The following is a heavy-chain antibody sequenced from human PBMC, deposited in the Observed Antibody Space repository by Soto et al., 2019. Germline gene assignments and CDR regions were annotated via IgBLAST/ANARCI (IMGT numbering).Heavy chain of an antibody. CDR1: GGSISSSSYC. CDR3: ARNGLNYDILTGLPYYYYGMDV. V-gene: IGHV4-39*07. CDR2: IYYSGST. J-gene: IGHJ6*02. D-gene: IGHD3-9*01. Sequence: SETLSLTCTVSGGSISSSSYCWAWIRQPPGKGLEWIGSIYYSGSTYYNPSLKSRVTISVDTSKNQFSLSLKLSSVTAADTAVYYCARNGLNYDILTGLPYYYYGMDVWGQGTTVTVLL.